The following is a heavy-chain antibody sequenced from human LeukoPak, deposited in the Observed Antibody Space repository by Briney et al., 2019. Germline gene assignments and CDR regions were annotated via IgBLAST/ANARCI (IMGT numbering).Heavy chain of an antibody. V-gene: IGHV3-30-3*01. D-gene: IGHD1-26*01. CDR2: ISYDGSNK. CDR1: GFTFSSYA. Sequence: GGSLRLSCAASGFTFSSYAMHWVRQAPGKGLEWVAVISYDGSNKYYADSVKGRFTISRDNSKHTLYLQMNSLRAEDTAVYYCARAEWELLNFDYWGQGTLVTVSS. CDR3: ARAEWELLNFDY. J-gene: IGHJ4*02.